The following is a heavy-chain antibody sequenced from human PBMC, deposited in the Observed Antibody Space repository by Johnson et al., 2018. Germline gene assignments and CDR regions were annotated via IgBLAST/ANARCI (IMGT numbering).Heavy chain of an antibody. CDR3: ARDLSSARGTGGFDI. J-gene: IGHJ3*02. CDR2: ISSSSTNI. Sequence: QLVQSGGGLVKRGGSLRLSCAASGFSFNTYSMNWVRQAPGKGLEWVSTISSSSTNIYNADSVKGRFTISRDNSKISLYLQMNSLRAEDTAVYYCARDLSSARGTGGFDIWGQGTMVTVSS. V-gene: IGHV3-21*01. CDR1: GFSFNTYS. D-gene: IGHD1-1*01.